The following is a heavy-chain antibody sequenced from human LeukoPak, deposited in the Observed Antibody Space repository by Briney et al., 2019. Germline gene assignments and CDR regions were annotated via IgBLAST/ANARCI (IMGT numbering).Heavy chain of an antibody. J-gene: IGHJ4*02. CDR3: ARRSSGTYFD. D-gene: IGHD3-10*01. CDR2: INPKSGAT. CDR1: GYTFPVYY. V-gene: IGHV1-2*02. Sequence: GASVKLSCKASGYTFPVYYIHWLRQAPGQGLQWMGRINPKSGATDYSQRFQGRVSMTRDTSITTVYMELSSLRSDDTAMFYCARRSSGTYFDWGQGTLVTVSS.